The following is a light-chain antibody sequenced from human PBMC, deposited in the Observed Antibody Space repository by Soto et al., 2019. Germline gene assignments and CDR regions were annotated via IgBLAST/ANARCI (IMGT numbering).Light chain of an antibody. V-gene: IGLV2-14*01. CDR1: SSDVGGYNY. CDR2: DVS. J-gene: IGLJ1*01. CDR3: SSYTSSSTYV. Sequence: QSALTQPASVSGSPGQSITFSCTGTSSDVGGYNYVSWYQQHPGKAPKLMIYDVSSRPSGVSDRFSGSKSGNTASLTISGLQAEDEADYYCSSYTSSSTYVFETGTKLTVL.